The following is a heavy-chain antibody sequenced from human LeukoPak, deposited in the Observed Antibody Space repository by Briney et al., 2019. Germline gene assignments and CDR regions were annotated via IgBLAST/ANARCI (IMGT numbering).Heavy chain of an antibody. Sequence: RPSETLSLTCTVSGVSISSGGYYWSWIRQHPGKGLEWIGYIYYSGSTYYNPSLKSRVTISVDTSKNQFSLKLSSVTAADTAVYYCAREGGSSSVAHNFDYWGQGTLVTVSS. V-gene: IGHV4-31*03. CDR1: GVSISSGGYY. CDR2: IYYSGST. J-gene: IGHJ4*02. D-gene: IGHD6-6*01. CDR3: AREGGSSSVAHNFDY.